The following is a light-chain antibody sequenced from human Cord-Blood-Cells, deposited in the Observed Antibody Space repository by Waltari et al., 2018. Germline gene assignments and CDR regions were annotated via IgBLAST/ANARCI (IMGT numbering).Light chain of an antibody. CDR3: QQYGSSPRT. CDR2: GAS. CDR1: QSVSSSY. V-gene: IGKV3-20*01. Sequence: LSLSPGERATLSCRASQSVSSSYLAWYQQKPGQAPRLLIYGASSRATGIPDRFSGSGSGTDFTLTISRLEPEDFAVYYCQQYGSSPRTLGQGTKVEIK. J-gene: IGKJ1*01.